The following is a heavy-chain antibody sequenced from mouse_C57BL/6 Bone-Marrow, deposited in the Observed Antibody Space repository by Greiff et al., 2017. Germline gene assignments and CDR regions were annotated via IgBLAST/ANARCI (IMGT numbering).Heavy chain of an antibody. CDR1: GYTFTSYG. CDR3: ARETGLRFDV. Sequence: QVQLQQSGAELARPGASVKLSCKASGYTFTSYGISWVKQRTGQGLEWIGEIYPRSGNTYYNEKFKGKATRTADKSSSTAYLVLRRLTSEDSAVYFCARETGLRFDVWGTGTTVTVSS. D-gene: IGHD3-3*01. J-gene: IGHJ1*03. CDR2: IYPRSGNT. V-gene: IGHV1-81*01.